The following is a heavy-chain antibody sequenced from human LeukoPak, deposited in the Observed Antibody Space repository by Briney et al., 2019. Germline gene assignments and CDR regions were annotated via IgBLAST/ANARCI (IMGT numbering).Heavy chain of an antibody. J-gene: IGHJ3*02. CDR2: ISWNSGSI. CDR3: AKDMEWELHDAFDI. V-gene: IGHV3-9*01. D-gene: IGHD1-26*01. CDR1: GFTFDDYA. Sequence: GGSLRLSCAASGFTFDDYAMHWVRQAPGKGLEWVSGISWNSGSIGYADSVKGRFTISRDNAKNSLYLQMNSLRAEDTALYYCAKDMEWELHDAFDIWGQGTMVTVSS.